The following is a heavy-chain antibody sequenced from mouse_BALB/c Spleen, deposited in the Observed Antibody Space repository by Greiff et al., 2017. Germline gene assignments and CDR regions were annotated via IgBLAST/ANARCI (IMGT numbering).Heavy chain of an antibody. CDR2: IWAGGST. Sequence: VKLVESGPGLVAPSQSLSITCTVSGFSLTSYGVHWVRQPPGKGLEWLGVIWAGGSTNYNSALMSRLSISKDNSKSQVFLKRNRRQTDDTAMYYCARVLITTATVYYYAMDYWGQGTSVTVSS. CDR1: GFSLTSYG. V-gene: IGHV2-9*02. J-gene: IGHJ4*01. D-gene: IGHD1-2*01. CDR3: ARVLITTATVYYYAMDY.